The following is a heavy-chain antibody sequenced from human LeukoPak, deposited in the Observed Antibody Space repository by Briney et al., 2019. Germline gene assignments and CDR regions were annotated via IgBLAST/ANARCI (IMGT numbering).Heavy chain of an antibody. Sequence: PSETLSLTCTVSGGSISSYYWSWIRQPPGKGLEWIGYIYYSGSTNYNPSLKSRVTISVDTSKNQFSLKLSSVTAADTAVYYCATKPMGIAVAGTEYWGQGTLVTVSS. V-gene: IGHV4-59*12. D-gene: IGHD6-19*01. CDR2: IYYSGST. CDR1: GGSISSYY. J-gene: IGHJ4*02. CDR3: ATKPMGIAVAGTEY.